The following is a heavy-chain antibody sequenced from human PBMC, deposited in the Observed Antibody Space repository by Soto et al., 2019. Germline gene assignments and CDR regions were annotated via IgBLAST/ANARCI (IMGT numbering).Heavy chain of an antibody. CDR1: GFTFSSYV. Sequence: GGSLRLSCAGSGFTFSSYVMTWVRQTPGKGLEWVSSISGSGGSTYYADSVKGRFTVSRDNSKNTMYLQMNSLRAEDTAVYYCAKVMQLEQLLVGDWFDPWGQGTLVTVSS. V-gene: IGHV3-23*01. D-gene: IGHD6-13*01. CDR2: ISGSGGST. CDR3: AKVMQLEQLLVGDWFDP. J-gene: IGHJ5*02.